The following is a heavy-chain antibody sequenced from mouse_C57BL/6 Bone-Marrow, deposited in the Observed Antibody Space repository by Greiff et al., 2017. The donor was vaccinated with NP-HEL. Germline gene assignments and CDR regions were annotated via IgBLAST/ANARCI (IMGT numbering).Heavy chain of an antibody. V-gene: IGHV5-17*01. J-gene: IGHJ3*01. CDR2: ISSGSSTI. D-gene: IGHD2-5*01. CDR3: ARTYYSNSFAY. CDR1: GFTFSDYG. Sequence: EVQLVESGGGLAKPGGSLKLSCAASGFTFSDYGMHWVRQAPEKGLEWVAYISSGSSTIYYADTVKGRFTISRDNAKNTLFLQMTSLRSEDTAMYYCARTYYSNSFAYWGQGTLVTVSA.